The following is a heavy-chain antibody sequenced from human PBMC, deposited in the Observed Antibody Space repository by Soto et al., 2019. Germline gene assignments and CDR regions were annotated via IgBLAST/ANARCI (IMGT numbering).Heavy chain of an antibody. Sequence: PGGSLRLSCAASGFTFSSYSMNWVRQAPGKGLEWVSSISSSSSYIYYADSVKGRFTISRDNAKNSLYLQMNSLRAEDTAVYYCAREAPRVPIFGVVITYNWFDPWGQGTLVTVSS. D-gene: IGHD3-3*01. CDR3: AREAPRVPIFGVVITYNWFDP. V-gene: IGHV3-21*01. CDR2: ISSSSSYI. J-gene: IGHJ5*02. CDR1: GFTFSSYS.